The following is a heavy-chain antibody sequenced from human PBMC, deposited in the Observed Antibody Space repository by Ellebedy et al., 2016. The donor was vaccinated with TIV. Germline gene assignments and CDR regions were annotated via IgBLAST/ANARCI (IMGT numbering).Heavy chain of an antibody. CDR1: GFTFSMYW. Sequence: GESLKISCAASGFTFSMYWMHWVRQVPGKGLVWVSRISSDATGPTYADPMQGRFTISRDNAKNTLYLQMNSLRAEDTAVYYCARVECNSISCPGAFDIWGQGTMVTVSS. V-gene: IGHV3-74*01. CDR3: ARVECNSISCPGAFDI. D-gene: IGHD2-2*01. J-gene: IGHJ3*02. CDR2: ISSDATGP.